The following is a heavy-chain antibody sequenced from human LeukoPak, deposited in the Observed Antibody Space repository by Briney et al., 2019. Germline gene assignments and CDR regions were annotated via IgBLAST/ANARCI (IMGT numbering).Heavy chain of an antibody. CDR3: AKDVPPAALDYYFDY. CDR1: RFTFSNYP. J-gene: IGHJ4*02. D-gene: IGHD6-13*01. CDR2: ISSDGTNK. V-gene: IGHV3-30-3*01. Sequence: GGSLRLSCAASRFTFSNYPMHWVRQAPGKGLEWVAVISSDGTNKYYADSVKGRFTISRDNSKNTLYLQMNSLEAEDTAVYCCAKDVPPAALDYYFDYWGQGTLVTVSS.